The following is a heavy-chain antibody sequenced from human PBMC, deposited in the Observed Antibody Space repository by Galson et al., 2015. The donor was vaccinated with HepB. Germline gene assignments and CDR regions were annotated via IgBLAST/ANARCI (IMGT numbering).Heavy chain of an antibody. V-gene: IGHV3-66*02. D-gene: IGHD6-19*01. CDR2: IYSAGST. J-gene: IGHJ4*02. CDR3: ARDGGSGTAWYEYSLY. Sequence: SLRLSCAASGFTVNSNHMSWVRQAPGKGLEWVSTIYSAGSTYYGDSVKGRFTISRDNSKNTLYLQMNSLRAEDTAVYYCARDGGSGTAWYEYSLYWGQGTLVTVS. CDR1: GFTVNSNH.